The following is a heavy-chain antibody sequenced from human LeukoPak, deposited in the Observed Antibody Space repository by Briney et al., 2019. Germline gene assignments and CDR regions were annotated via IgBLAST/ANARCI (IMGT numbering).Heavy chain of an antibody. CDR2: ISGSGGST. Sequence: PGGSLRLSCAASGFTFSSYAMSWVRQAPGKGLEWVSAISGSGGSTYYADSVKGRFTISRDNAKNSLYLQMNSLRAEDTAVYYCARAPYGATGLAVAVGYWGQGTLVTVSS. D-gene: IGHD6-19*01. CDR3: ARAPYGATGLAVAVGY. CDR1: GFTFSSYA. V-gene: IGHV3-23*01. J-gene: IGHJ4*02.